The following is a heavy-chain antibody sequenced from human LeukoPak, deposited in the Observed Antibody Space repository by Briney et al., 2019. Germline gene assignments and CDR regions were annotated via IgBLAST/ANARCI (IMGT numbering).Heavy chain of an antibody. D-gene: IGHD5-18*01. Sequence: GASVKVSCKASGGTFSSYAFSWVRQAPGQGLEWMGGIIPIFGTANYAQKFQGRVTITADESTSTAYMELSSLRSEDTAVYYCARHTAMAPGPFDYWGQGTLVTVSS. CDR3: ARHTAMAPGPFDY. CDR1: GGTFSSYA. V-gene: IGHV1-69*13. J-gene: IGHJ4*02. CDR2: IIPIFGTA.